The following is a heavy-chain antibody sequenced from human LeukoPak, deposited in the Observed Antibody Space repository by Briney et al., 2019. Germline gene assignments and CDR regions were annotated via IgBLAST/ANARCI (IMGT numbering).Heavy chain of an antibody. J-gene: IGHJ3*02. CDR2: ISGSGGST. CDR1: GFTFSSYA. V-gene: IGHV3-23*01. D-gene: IGHD2-15*01. Sequence: GGSLRLSCAASGFTFSSYAMSGVRQAPGKGLEWVSAISGSGGSTYYADSVKGRFTISRDNSKNTLYLQMNSLRAEDTAVYYCAKEGYCSGGSCYSGAFDIWGQGTMVTVSS. CDR3: AKEGYCSGGSCYSGAFDI.